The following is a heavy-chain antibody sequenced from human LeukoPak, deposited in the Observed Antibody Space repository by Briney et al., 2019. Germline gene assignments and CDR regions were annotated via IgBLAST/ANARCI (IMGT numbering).Heavy chain of an antibody. Sequence: PSQTLSLTCTVSGGSISTGGDYWSWIRQPPGKGLEWIGYIYHSGSAYYNPSLKSRVSISIDRSKNQFSLKLRPVTAADTAVYYCAREKMDCSGTTCHKYYFDYWGQGTLLTVSS. D-gene: IGHD2-2*02. CDR1: GGSISTGGDY. J-gene: IGHJ4*02. V-gene: IGHV4-30-2*01. CDR2: IYHSGSA. CDR3: AREKMDCSGTTCHKYYFDY.